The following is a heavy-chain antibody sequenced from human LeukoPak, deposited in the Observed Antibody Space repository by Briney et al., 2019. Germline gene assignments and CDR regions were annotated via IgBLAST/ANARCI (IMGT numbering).Heavy chain of an antibody. CDR2: IYTSGST. J-gene: IGHJ4*02. CDR3: ARARRDLHRGFDY. V-gene: IGHV4-4*07. CDR1: GGSISSYY. Sequence: SETLSLTCAVSGGSISSYYWTWIRQPPGKGLEWIGRIYTSGSTNYNPSLKSRVTMSVDTSKNQFSLKLSSVTAADTAVYYCARARRDLHRGFDYWGQGTLVTVSS. D-gene: IGHD5-24*01.